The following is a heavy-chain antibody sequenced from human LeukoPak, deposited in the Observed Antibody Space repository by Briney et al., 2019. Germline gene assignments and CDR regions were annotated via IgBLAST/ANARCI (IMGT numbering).Heavy chain of an antibody. CDR2: IYYSGST. CDR1: GGSISSGDYY. D-gene: IGHD1-14*01. J-gene: IGHJ4*02. CDR3: AREDNPGRVATNLPH. Sequence: SETLSLTCPVSGGSISSGDYYWSWIRQPPGKGLEWIGYIYYSGSTNYNPSLKSRVTMSVDTSKNQFSLKLSSVTAADTAVYYFAREDNPGRVATNLPHWGQGTLVTVSS. V-gene: IGHV4-30-4*01.